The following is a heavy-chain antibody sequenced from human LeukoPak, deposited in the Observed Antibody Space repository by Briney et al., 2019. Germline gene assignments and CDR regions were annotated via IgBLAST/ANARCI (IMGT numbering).Heavy chain of an antibody. V-gene: IGHV3-7*01. Sequence: ETLSLTCTVSGYSISSGHYWSWVRQAPGKGLEWVANIKQDGSEKYYVDSVKGRFTISRDNAKNSLDLQMNSLRAEDTAEYYCARDKHALGAFDIWGQGTMVTVSS. J-gene: IGHJ3*02. CDR3: ARDKHALGAFDI. CDR2: IKQDGSEK. CDR1: GYSISSGHY.